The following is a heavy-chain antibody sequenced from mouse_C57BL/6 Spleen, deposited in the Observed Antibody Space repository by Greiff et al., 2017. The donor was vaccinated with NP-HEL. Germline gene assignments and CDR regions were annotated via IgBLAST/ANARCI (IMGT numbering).Heavy chain of an antibody. J-gene: IGHJ3*01. CDR1: GFTFSSYT. CDR3: ARHAAGTTPFAY. V-gene: IGHV5-9*01. Sequence: EVQLQESGGGLVKPGGSLKLSCAASGFTFSSYTMSWVRQTPEKRLEWVATISGGGGNTYYPDSVKGRFTISRDNAKNTLYLQMSSLRSEDTALYYCARHAAGTTPFAYWGQGTLVTVSA. CDR2: ISGGGGNT. D-gene: IGHD4-1*01.